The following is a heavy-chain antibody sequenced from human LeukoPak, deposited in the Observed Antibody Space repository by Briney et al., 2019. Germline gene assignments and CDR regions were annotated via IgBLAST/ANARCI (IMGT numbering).Heavy chain of an antibody. V-gene: IGHV4-4*07. D-gene: IGHD6-6*01. CDR2: IHTSGST. CDR1: GGSITSYY. Sequence: SETLSLTCTVSGGSITSYYWTYIRQPAGKGLEWIGRIHTSGSTNYNPSLKSRVTMSVDTSKNQFSLNLSSVTAADTAMYYCAREFSGTSIAGPVFDSWGQGTLVTVSS. J-gene: IGHJ4*02. CDR3: AREFSGTSIAGPVFDS.